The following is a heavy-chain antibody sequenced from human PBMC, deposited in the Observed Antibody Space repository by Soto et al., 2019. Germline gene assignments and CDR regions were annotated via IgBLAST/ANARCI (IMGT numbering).Heavy chain of an antibody. J-gene: IGHJ3*02. CDR2: ISAYNGNT. CDR3: ASDQLRFLECSVSFDI. D-gene: IGHD3-3*01. CDR1: GCTFTSYG. Sequence: ASALVSCKDFGCTFTSYGISWVRQAPGQGLEWMGWISAYNGNTNYAQKPQGRVTMTTETATSTAYMELRSLRSDDTAVYYCASDQLRFLECSVSFDIWGQGIMDNVSS. V-gene: IGHV1-18*01.